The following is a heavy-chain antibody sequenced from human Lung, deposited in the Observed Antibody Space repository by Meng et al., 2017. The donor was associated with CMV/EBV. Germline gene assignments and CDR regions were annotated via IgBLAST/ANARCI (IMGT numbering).Heavy chain of an antibody. D-gene: IGHD6-19*01. J-gene: IGHJ4*02. CDR2: IYYSGRT. CDR3: ARKAIAVADPFDS. Sequence: PGGSVSSGSSYWSWIRQPPGKGLEWIGYIYYSGRTNYKPSLKSRVTISVDTSKNHFSLRLSSVTAADTAAYYCARKAIAVADPFDSWGQGTLVTVSS. CDR1: GGSVSSGSSY. V-gene: IGHV4-61*03.